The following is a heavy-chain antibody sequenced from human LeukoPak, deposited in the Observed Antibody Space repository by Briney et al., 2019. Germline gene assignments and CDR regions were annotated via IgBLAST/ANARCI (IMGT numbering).Heavy chain of an antibody. D-gene: IGHD2/OR15-2a*01. CDR1: GYTFTGYY. V-gene: IGHV1-2*02. Sequence: ASVKVSCKASGYTFTGYYMHWVRQAPGQGLEWMGWINPNSGGTNYAQKFQGRVTMTRDTSISSAYMELSRLRSDDTAVCYCARVGGSFYGGRIFDYWGQGTLVTVSS. CDR3: ARVGGSFYGGRIFDY. J-gene: IGHJ4*02. CDR2: INPNSGGT.